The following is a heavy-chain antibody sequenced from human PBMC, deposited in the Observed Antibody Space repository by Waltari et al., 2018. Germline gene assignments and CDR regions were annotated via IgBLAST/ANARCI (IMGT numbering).Heavy chain of an antibody. CDR2: IYHSGST. J-gene: IGHJ4*02. CDR1: GYAISSGYY. CDR3: ARDGLYSSSWFDY. D-gene: IGHD6-13*01. Sequence: QVQLQESGPGLVKPSETLSLTCAVPGYAISSGYYWGWIRQPPGKGLEWIGSIYHSGSTYYNPSLKSRVTISVDTSKNQFSLKLSSVTAADTAVYYCARDGLYSSSWFDYWGQGTLVTVSS. V-gene: IGHV4-38-2*02.